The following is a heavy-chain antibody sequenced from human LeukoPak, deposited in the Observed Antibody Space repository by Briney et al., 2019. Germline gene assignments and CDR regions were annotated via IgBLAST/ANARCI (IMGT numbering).Heavy chain of an antibody. CDR3: ARNLRNVVVVAASLNY. CDR2: IYSGGSK. D-gene: IGHD2-15*01. J-gene: IGHJ4*02. V-gene: IGHV3-53*01. CDR1: GFTVSSNY. Sequence: GGSLRLSCAASGFTVSSNYMSWVRQAPGEGLEWVAVIYSGGSKYYADSVRGRFTVFRDNAKNSLYLQMNSLRAEDTAFYYCARNLRNVVVVAASLNYWGQGALVAVSS.